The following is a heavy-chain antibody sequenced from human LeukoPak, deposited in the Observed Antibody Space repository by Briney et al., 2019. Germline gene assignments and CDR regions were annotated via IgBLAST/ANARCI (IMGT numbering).Heavy chain of an antibody. CDR3: ARDNYDSSGYPNWFDP. Sequence: PGRSLRLSCAASGFTFSSYAMHWVRQVPGKGLEWVAVISYDGSNKYYADSVKGRFTISRDNSKNTLYLQMNSLRAEDTAVYYCARDNYDSSGYPNWFDPWGQGTLVTVSS. V-gene: IGHV3-30*01. CDR2: ISYDGSNK. CDR1: GFTFSSYA. D-gene: IGHD3-22*01. J-gene: IGHJ5*02.